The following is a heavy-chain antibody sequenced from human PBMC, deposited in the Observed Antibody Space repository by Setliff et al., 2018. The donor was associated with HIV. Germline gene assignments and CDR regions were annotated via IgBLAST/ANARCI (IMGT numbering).Heavy chain of an antibody. D-gene: IGHD6-13*01. J-gene: IGHJ4*02. Sequence: SETLSLTCTVSGGSISSSNYYWGWIRQPPGKGLEWIGSIYSSGSTFYNPSLKSRAAISIDTSKNQFFLKLKSVTVADTAVYYCAREPDKIAAADSWGQGTLVTVSS. CDR1: GGSISSSNYY. V-gene: IGHV4-39*07. CDR2: IYSSGST. CDR3: AREPDKIAAADS.